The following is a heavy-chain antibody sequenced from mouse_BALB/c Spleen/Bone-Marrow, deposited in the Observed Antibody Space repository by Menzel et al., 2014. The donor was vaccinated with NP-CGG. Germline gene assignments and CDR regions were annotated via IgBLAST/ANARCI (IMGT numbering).Heavy chain of an antibody. Sequence: VHLVESGPELVKPGALVKISCKASGYTFTSYDINWVKQRPGQGFEWIGWIYPGDGSTKYNEKFKGKATLTADKSSSTAYMQLSSLTSENSAVYFCARSGDSSGYGFAYWGQGTLVTVSA. J-gene: IGHJ3*01. CDR1: GYTFTSYD. CDR3: ARSGDSSGYGFAY. V-gene: IGHV1S56*01. CDR2: IYPGDGST. D-gene: IGHD3-2*01.